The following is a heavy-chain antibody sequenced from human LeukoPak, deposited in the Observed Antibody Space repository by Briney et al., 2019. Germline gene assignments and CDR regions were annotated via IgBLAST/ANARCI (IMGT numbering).Heavy chain of an antibody. Sequence: SGTLSLTCAVSGGSISSSNWWSWVRQPLGKGLEWIGEIYHSGSTNYSPSLKSRVTISVDKSKNQFSLKLSSVTAADTAVYYCARVGYCSGGSCYAGFGWFDPWGQGTLVTVSS. V-gene: IGHV4-4*02. D-gene: IGHD2-15*01. CDR3: ARVGYCSGGSCYAGFGWFDP. J-gene: IGHJ5*02. CDR1: GGSISSSNW. CDR2: IYHSGST.